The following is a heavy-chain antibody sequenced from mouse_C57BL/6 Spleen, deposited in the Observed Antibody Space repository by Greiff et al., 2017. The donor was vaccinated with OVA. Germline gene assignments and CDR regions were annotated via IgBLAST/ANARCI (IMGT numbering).Heavy chain of an antibody. CDR1: GYTFTRYW. J-gene: IGHJ3*01. D-gene: IGHD1-1*01. CDR2: IYPSDSET. CDR3: AREGDYYGSSWFAY. V-gene: IGHV1-61*01. Sequence: VQLQQPGAELVRPGSSVKLSCKASGYTFTRYWMDWVKQRPGQGLEWIGNIYPSDSETHYNQKFKDKATLTVDKSSSTAYMQLSSLTSEDSAVYYCAREGDYYGSSWFAYWGQGTLVTVSA.